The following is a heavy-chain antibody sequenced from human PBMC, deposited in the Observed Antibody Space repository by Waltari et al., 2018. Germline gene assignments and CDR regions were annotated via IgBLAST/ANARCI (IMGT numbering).Heavy chain of an antibody. Sequence: EVQLVESGGGLVQPGGSLRLSCAASGFTFSSYSMTWVRQAPGKGLEWVSDISSSSSTIYYADSVKGRFTISRDNAKNSLYLQMNSLRAEDTAVYYCARDHYYGSGSYFDYWGQGTLVTVSS. CDR2: ISSSSSTI. CDR3: ARDHYYGSGSYFDY. CDR1: GFTFSSYS. D-gene: IGHD3-10*01. J-gene: IGHJ4*02. V-gene: IGHV3-48*01.